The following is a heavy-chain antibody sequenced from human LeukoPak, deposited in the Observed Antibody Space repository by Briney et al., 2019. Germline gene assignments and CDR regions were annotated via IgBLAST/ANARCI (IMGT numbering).Heavy chain of an antibody. J-gene: IGHJ6*02. CDR1: GFTFSSYA. Sequence: GGSLRLSCAASGFTFSSYAMSWVRQAPGKGLEWVSAISSSGGSTYYADSVKGRFTISRDNAKNMLYLQMNSLRDEDTAVYYCSRDRYYAMDVWGQGTTVTVSS. CDR2: ISSSGGST. V-gene: IGHV3-23*01. CDR3: SRDRYYAMDV.